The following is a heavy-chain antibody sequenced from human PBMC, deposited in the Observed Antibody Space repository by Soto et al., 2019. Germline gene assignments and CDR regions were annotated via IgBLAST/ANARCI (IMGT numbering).Heavy chain of an antibody. D-gene: IGHD1-26*01. Sequence: XSVKVSCKASVYIFTCHYIHWVRQAPEQGPEWMGEIGPESGATRYAQKFQGRVTMTVDTSITTVYMELNNLRPDDTAIYYCGRGRSGQIVVFYWGQGTPVTVSS. V-gene: IGHV1-2*02. J-gene: IGHJ4*02. CDR1: VYIFTCHY. CDR2: IGPESGAT. CDR3: GRGRSGQIVVFY.